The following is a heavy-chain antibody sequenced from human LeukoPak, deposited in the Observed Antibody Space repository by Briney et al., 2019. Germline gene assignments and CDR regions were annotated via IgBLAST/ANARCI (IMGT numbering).Heavy chain of an antibody. J-gene: IGHJ4*02. CDR3: ARVRRGESGVDY. CDR2: IYSGGST. D-gene: IGHD3-10*01. Sequence: GGSLRLSCAASGFTVSSNYMSWVRQALGKGLEWVSVIYSGGSTYYADSVKGRFTISRDNSKNTLYLQMNSLRAEDTAVYYCARVRRGESGVDYWGQGTLVTVSS. V-gene: IGHV3-53*01. CDR1: GFTVSSNY.